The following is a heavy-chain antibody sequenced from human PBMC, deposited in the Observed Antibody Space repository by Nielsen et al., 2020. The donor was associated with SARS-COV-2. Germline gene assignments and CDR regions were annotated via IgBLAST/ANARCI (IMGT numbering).Heavy chain of an antibody. CDR3: ARPDYGDYEFDY. J-gene: IGHJ4*02. V-gene: IGHV3-30-3*01. CDR2: ISYDGSNK. Sequence: GESLKISCAASGFTFSSYAMHWVRQAPGKGLEWVAVISYDGSNKYYADSVKGRFTISRDNSKNTLYLQMNSLRAEDTAVYYCARPDYGDYEFDYWGQGTLVTVSS. CDR1: GFTFSSYA. D-gene: IGHD4-17*01.